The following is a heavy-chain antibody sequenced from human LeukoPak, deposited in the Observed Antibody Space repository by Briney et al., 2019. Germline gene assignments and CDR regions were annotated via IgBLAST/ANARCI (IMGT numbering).Heavy chain of an antibody. V-gene: IGHV4-34*01. Sequence: SETLSLTCAVYGGSFSGYYWSWIRQPPGKGLEWIGEINHSGSTNYNPSLKSRVTISVDTSKNQFSLKLSSVTAADTAVYYCAXRGPIRRXVXAAXTWRYWYFDLWGRGTLVTVSS. J-gene: IGHJ2*01. D-gene: IGHD6-13*01. CDR3: AXRGPIRRXVXAAXTWRYWYFDL. CDR2: INHSGST. CDR1: GGSFSGYY.